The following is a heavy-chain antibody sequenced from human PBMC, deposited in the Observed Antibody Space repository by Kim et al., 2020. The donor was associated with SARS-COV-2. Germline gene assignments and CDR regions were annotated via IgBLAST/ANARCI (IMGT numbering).Heavy chain of an antibody. CDR3: AKGGSYGSRARYFDL. CDR1: GFTFDDYA. CDR2: ISWNSGSI. Sequence: GGSLRLSCAASGFTFDDYAMHWVRQAPGKGLEWVSGISWNSGSIGYADSVKGRFTISRDNAKNSLYLQMNSLRAEDTALYYCAKGGSYGSRARYFDLWGRGTLVTVSS. D-gene: IGHD5-18*01. V-gene: IGHV3-9*01. J-gene: IGHJ2*01.